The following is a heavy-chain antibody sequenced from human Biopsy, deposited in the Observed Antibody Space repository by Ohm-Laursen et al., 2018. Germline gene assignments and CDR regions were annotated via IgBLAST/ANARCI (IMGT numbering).Heavy chain of an antibody. J-gene: IGHJ4*02. D-gene: IGHD2-15*01. CDR2: ISSSGATI. CDR1: GFTFSDHH. Sequence: SLRLSCTASGFTFSDHHMAWVRQAPGKGLEWLSYISSSGATIKYADSVKGRFTISRDNAKNSLYLRMNSLRAEDTAAYFCARARDDFVVVPAAFFDFWGQGTLVTVSS. CDR3: ARARDDFVVVPAAFFDF. V-gene: IGHV3-11*01.